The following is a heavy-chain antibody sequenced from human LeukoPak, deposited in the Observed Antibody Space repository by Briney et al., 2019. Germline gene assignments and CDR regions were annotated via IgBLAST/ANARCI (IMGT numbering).Heavy chain of an antibody. Sequence: ASVKVPCKASGYTLTSYGISGVRQAPGQGLEWMGWISAYNGNTNYAQKLQGRVTMTTDTSTSTAYMELRSLRSDDTAVYYCARESSSSGPDYWGQGTLVTVSS. V-gene: IGHV1-18*01. CDR1: GYTLTSYG. D-gene: IGHD6-13*01. J-gene: IGHJ4*02. CDR3: ARESSSSGPDY. CDR2: ISAYNGNT.